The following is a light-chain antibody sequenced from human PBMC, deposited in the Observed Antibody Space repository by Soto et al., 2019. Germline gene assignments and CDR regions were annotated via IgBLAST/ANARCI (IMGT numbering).Light chain of an antibody. J-gene: IGKJ1*01. CDR2: GAS. CDR3: QQYDSSPWT. V-gene: IGKV3-20*01. CDR1: QSVSNSF. Sequence: EIVLTQSPVTLSLSPGEGATLSCRASQSVSNSFLAWYQRIPGQSPRLLIYGASRRATGIPDRFSGSGSGTDFTLTISSLEPEDFGMYYCQQYDSSPWTFGQGTKVEIK.